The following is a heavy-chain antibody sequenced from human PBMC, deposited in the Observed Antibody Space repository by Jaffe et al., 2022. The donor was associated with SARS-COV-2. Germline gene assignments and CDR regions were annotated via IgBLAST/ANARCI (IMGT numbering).Heavy chain of an antibody. V-gene: IGHV2-5*02. CDR2: VFWDNDK. CDR3: AHSAYQPGDGHYYYYMDV. Sequence: QITLKESGPTLVKPTQTLTLTCTFSGFSLSTTGVGVDWIRQPPGKALEWLALVFWDNDKRYSPSLRSRLTITKDTSKNQVVLTMTNMDPVDTGTYYCAHSAYQPGDGHYYYYMDVWGKGTTVTVSS. J-gene: IGHJ6*03. CDR1: GFSLSTTGVG. D-gene: IGHD2-2*01.